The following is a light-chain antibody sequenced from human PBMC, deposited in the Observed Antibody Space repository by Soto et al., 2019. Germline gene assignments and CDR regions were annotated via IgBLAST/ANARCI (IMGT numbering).Light chain of an antibody. Sequence: DIVLTQSPGTLSLSPGERATLSCRASQSVGNNYLAWYQQKPGQAPRFLIYDASSRATGIPHRFSGSGSGTDVTLTISRLEPEDFAVYYCQQYGSTPLTFGGGTKVEIK. J-gene: IGKJ4*01. CDR3: QQYGSTPLT. V-gene: IGKV3-20*01. CDR2: DAS. CDR1: QSVGNNY.